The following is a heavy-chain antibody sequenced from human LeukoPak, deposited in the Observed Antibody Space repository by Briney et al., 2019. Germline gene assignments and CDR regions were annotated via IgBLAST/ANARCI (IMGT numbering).Heavy chain of an antibody. CDR2: FSGGGDHT. CDR1: GFTFSGYA. CDR3: AKDSGYDFFVDYFDY. J-gene: IGHJ4*02. D-gene: IGHD5-12*01. Sequence: PGGSLRLSCAASGFTFSGYAMSWVRQAPGKGLEWASTFSGGGDHTYYADSVKGRFTISRDKSKNTLHLQMNSLRVEDTAVYYCAKDSGYDFFVDYFDYWGQGTLVTVSS. V-gene: IGHV3-23*01.